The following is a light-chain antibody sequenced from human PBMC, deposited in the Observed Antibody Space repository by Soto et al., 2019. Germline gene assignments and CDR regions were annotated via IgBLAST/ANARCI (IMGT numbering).Light chain of an antibody. V-gene: IGKV1-5*03. CDR1: QSITSW. Sequence: DIQMTQSPSTLSASVGDRVTITCRASQSITSWLAWYQQKPGKAPKLLIYKASSLESGVPSRFSGSGSGTEFTLTISCLQPDDFATYYCQQYSNLWTFGQGTKVEIK. CDR3: QQYSNLWT. CDR2: KAS. J-gene: IGKJ1*01.